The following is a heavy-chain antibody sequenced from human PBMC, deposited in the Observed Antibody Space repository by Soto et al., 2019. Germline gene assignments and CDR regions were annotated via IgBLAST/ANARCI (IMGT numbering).Heavy chain of an antibody. Sequence: SVKVSCKASGGTFSSYAISWVRQAPGQGLEWMGGIIPIFGTANYAQKFEGRVTITADESTSTAYMELSSLRSEDTAVYYCAMGGQPPWGGMDVWGQGTTVTVSS. V-gene: IGHV1-69*13. CDR3: AMGGQPPWGGMDV. CDR1: GGTFSSYA. J-gene: IGHJ6*02. D-gene: IGHD3-16*01. CDR2: IIPIFGTA.